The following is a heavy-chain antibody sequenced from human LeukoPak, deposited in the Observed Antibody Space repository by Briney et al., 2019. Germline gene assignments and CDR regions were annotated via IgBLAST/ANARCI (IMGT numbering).Heavy chain of an antibody. CDR3: AKLYDCSGGSCLHMIDY. J-gene: IGHJ4*02. CDR1: GFPFSSYG. CDR2: IRYDGGNK. D-gene: IGHD2-15*01. V-gene: IGHV3-30*02. Sequence: GGSLRLSCAASGFPFSSYGMHWVRQAPGKGLEWVAFIRYDGGNKYYADSVKGRFTISRDNSKNTLYLQMNSLRAEDTAVYYCAKLYDCSGGSCLHMIDYWGQGTLVTVSS.